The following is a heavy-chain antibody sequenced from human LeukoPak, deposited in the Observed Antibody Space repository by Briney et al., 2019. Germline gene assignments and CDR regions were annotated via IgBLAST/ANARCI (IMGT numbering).Heavy chain of an antibody. J-gene: IGHJ4*02. V-gene: IGHV1-24*01. CDR1: GFGLSVLS. CDR3: STDAGRSYFYFDF. Sequence: ASVKVSCKISGFGLSVLSIHWMRQAPGKGLEWVGGIRPETGEPIFAQKFRGRVTITEDTFTDTGYLELRGLTSEDTAVYYCSTDAGRSYFYFDFWGQGTLVTVSS. D-gene: IGHD3-10*01. CDR2: IRPETGEP.